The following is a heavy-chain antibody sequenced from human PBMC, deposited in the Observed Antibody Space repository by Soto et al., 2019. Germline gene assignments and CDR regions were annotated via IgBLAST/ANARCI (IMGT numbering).Heavy chain of an antibody. V-gene: IGHV1-18*01. CDR1: GYTFTSYG. D-gene: IGHD3-9*01. CDR3: ARANPDYDNPNLEDAFDI. Sequence: QVQLVQSGAEVKKPGASVKVSCKASGYTFTSYGISWVRQAPGQGLEWMGWISSYNGNTNYAQKLQGRVTMTTDTSTSTAYMELRSLRADDTAVYYCARANPDYDNPNLEDAFDIWGHGTMVTVSS. CDR2: ISSYNGNT. J-gene: IGHJ3*02.